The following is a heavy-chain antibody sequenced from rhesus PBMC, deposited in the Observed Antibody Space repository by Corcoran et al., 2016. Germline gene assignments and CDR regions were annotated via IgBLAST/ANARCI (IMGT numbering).Heavy chain of an antibody. CDR3: ARMNTVYWYFDL. CDR1: GGSISDSYR. Sequence: QVQLQESGPGVVKPSETLSLTCAVSGGSISDSYRWSWIRQPPGKGLEWIGYIYGSSTNTNYNPSLKSRVTISKDTSKNQFSLKLSSVTAADTAVYYCARMNTVYWYFDLWGPGTPITISS. D-gene: IGHD4-23*01. J-gene: IGHJ2*01. CDR2: IYGSSTNT. V-gene: IGHV4S10*01.